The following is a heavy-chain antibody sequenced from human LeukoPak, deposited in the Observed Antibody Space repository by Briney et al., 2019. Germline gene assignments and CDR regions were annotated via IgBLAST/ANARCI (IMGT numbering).Heavy chain of an antibody. CDR3: AKSTGSTPTHTVDY. CDR2: IQYDGSNK. D-gene: IGHD2-21*01. V-gene: IGHV3-30*02. Sequence: GGSLRLSCEASGFTFSSYGMHWVRQAPGKGLDWVTFIQYDGSNKYYADSVKGRFSISRDNSKNTLYLQMNSLRAEDTAVFYCAKSTGSTPTHTVDYWGQGTLVTVSS. J-gene: IGHJ4*02. CDR1: GFTFSSYG.